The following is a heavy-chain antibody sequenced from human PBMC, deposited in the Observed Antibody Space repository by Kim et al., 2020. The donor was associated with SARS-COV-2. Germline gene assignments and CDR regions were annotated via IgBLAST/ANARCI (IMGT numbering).Heavy chain of an antibody. J-gene: IGHJ5*02. V-gene: IGHV4-59*01. Sequence: TNDNPSLKSRVTISVETSKNQFSLKLSSVTAADTAVYYCARIWAGSWFDPWGQGTLVTVSS. CDR2: T. CDR3: ARIWAGSWFDP. D-gene: IGHD3-16*01.